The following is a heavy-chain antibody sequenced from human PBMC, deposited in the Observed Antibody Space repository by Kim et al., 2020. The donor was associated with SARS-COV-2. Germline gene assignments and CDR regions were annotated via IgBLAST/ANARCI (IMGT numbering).Heavy chain of an antibody. J-gene: IGHJ4*02. Sequence: NPSLKSRVTISVDTSKNQFSLKLSSVTAADTAVYYCATGMVQLERRPFDYWGQGTLVTVSS. V-gene: IGHV4-34*01. CDR3: ATGMVQLERRPFDY. D-gene: IGHD1-1*01.